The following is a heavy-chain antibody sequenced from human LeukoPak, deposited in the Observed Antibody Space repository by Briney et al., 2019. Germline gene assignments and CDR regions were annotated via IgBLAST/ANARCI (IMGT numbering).Heavy chain of an antibody. D-gene: IGHD6-19*01. J-gene: IGHJ4*02. CDR3: ARDRRSGWYSFGS. V-gene: IGHV4-59*01. Sequence: SETLSLTCTVSGGSISSSYWSWIRQPPGRGLEWIGYIYHTGSTNHNPSLKSRVAISVDTSKNQFSLKLSSVTAADTAVYYCARDRRSGWYSFGSWGQGTLVTVSS. CDR1: GGSISSSY. CDR2: IYHTGST.